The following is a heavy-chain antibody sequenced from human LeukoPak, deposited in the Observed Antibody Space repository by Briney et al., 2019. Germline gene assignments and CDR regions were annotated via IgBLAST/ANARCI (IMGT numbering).Heavy chain of an antibody. CDR3: PPTPVIVGF. CDR2: IKSKTDGGTT. J-gene: IGHJ4*02. Sequence: PGGSLRLSCAASGFTFSDYYMDWVRQAPGKGLEWVGRIKSKTDGGTTDYAARVKDRFTISIDNSKNTLYLQMDSLKTEDTAVYYCPPTPVIVGFWGQGTLVTVSS. D-gene: IGHD1-26*01. V-gene: IGHV3-15*01. CDR1: GFTFSDYY.